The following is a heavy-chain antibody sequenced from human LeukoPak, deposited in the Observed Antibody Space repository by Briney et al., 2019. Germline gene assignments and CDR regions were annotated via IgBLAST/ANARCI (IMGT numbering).Heavy chain of an antibody. J-gene: IGHJ4*02. CDR1: GFTFSSYW. Sequence: GGSLRLSCAASGFTFSSYWMSWVRQAPGKGLEWVSGISGSADTAHSADSVKGRFTISRDNSKNTLFLQMHSLRADDTAVYYCAKDTPRPPSYWGQGTLVTVSP. V-gene: IGHV3-23*01. CDR3: AKDTPRPPSY. CDR2: ISGSADTA.